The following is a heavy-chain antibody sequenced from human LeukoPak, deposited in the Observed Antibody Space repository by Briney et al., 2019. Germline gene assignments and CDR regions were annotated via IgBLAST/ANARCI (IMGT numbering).Heavy chain of an antibody. J-gene: IGHJ4*02. CDR1: GFTFSSYG. D-gene: IGHD2/OR15-2a*01. CDR2: ISSGSNIM. CDR3: AREGPRGNSQFDY. V-gene: IGHV3-48*01. Sequence: GGSLRLSCAASGFTFSSYGMNWVRQAPGKGLEWVSYISSGSNIMNYADSVKGRFTTSRDNSKNTLYLQMNSLRAEDTAVYYCAREGPRGNSQFDYWGQGTLVTVSS.